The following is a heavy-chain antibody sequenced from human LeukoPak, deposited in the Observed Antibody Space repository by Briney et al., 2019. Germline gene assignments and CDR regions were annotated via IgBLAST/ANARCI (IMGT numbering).Heavy chain of an antibody. V-gene: IGHV3-66*01. D-gene: IGHD3-10*01. CDR3: ARGGRTDSGSYPYGMDV. J-gene: IGHJ6*02. CDR2: TCSGATT. Sequence: VAATCSGATTVYADSVKGRFTISTDSSKNTLYLQMNSLRDEDTSVYYCARGGRTDSGSYPYGMDVWGQGATVTVSS.